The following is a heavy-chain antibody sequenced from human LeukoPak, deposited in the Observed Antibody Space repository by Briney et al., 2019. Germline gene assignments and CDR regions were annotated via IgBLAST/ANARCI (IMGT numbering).Heavy chain of an antibody. CDR1: VASIDFERYY. J-gene: IGHJ1*01. Sequence: SETLSLTCTVSVASIDFERYYWNSVRQSAGKGLEWIGRIDHGGVTNYTPSLQSRVTISLDTSQKQFSLKLDSVTAAGTAVYYCARGHDYYSEYFQLWGQGTLVSVSS. CDR2: IDHGGVT. D-gene: IGHD1-26*01. V-gene: IGHV4-61*02. CDR3: ARGHDYYSEYFQL.